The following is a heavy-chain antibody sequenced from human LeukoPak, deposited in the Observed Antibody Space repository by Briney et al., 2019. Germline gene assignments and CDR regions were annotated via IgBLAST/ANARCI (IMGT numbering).Heavy chain of an antibody. J-gene: IGHJ4*02. Sequence: QAGGSLRLSCAVSGFTFNSYATNWVRQAPGKGLEWVSGISGSGGNTYYADSVKGRFTISRDNSKNTLYLQMNSLRAEDTAVYYCAKNRGYYGSGSYYFDYWGQGTLVTVSS. V-gene: IGHV3-23*01. D-gene: IGHD3-10*01. CDR3: AKNRGYYGSGSYYFDY. CDR1: GFTFNSYA. CDR2: ISGSGGNT.